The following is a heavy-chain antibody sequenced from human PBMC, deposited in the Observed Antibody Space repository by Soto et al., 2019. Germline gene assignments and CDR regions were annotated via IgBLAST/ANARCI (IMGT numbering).Heavy chain of an antibody. J-gene: IGHJ4*02. Sequence: QVQLQESGPGLVKPSETLSLTCTVSGGSISSSYWSWIRQPPGKGLEWIGYIYYSGSTNYNPSLKSRVTISVDRSKNQFSLKLSSVTAADTAVYYCARDSSRYLEFDYWGQGILVTVSS. CDR1: GGSISSSY. D-gene: IGHD2-2*02. CDR3: ARDSSRYLEFDY. CDR2: IYYSGST. V-gene: IGHV4-59*01.